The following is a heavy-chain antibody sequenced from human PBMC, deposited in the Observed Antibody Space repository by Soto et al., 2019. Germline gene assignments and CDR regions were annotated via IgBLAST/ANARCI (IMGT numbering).Heavy chain of an antibody. Sequence: PGGSLRLSCAASGFTFSSYGMHWVRQAPGKGLEWVAVISYDGSNKYYADSVKGRFTISRDNSKNTLYLQMNSLRAEDTAVYYCAKEVYRLWPGLDNWFDPWGQGTLVTVSS. CDR3: AKEVYRLWPGLDNWFDP. J-gene: IGHJ5*02. V-gene: IGHV3-30*18. CDR1: GFTFSSYG. CDR2: ISYDGSNK. D-gene: IGHD2-21*01.